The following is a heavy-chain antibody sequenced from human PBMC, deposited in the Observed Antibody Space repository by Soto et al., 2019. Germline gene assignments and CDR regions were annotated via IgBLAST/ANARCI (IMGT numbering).Heavy chain of an antibody. CDR1: GGSLSSYY. Sequence: PSETLSLTCVVSGGSLSSYYWSWIRQPPGKGLEWIGYIYYSGSTNYSPSLKSRVTISVDTSKNQFSLKLSSVTAADTAVYYCARTWGSTNDDWGRGTLVTVSS. J-gene: IGHJ4*02. D-gene: IGHD3-16*01. CDR3: ARTWGSTNDD. V-gene: IGHV4-59*01. CDR2: IYYSGST.